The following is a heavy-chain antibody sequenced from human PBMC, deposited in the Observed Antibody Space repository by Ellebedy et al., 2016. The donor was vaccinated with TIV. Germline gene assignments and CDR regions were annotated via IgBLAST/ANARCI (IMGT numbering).Heavy chain of an antibody. Sequence: AASVKVSCKASGYTFTSYYIHWVRQAPGQGLEWMGIINPIGGSTSYAQKFQGRVTMTRDTSTSTVYMELSSRRSEDTAVYYCARDKNLHYSDSSGPEDVWGQGTTVTVSS. V-gene: IGHV1-46*01. CDR1: GYTFTSYY. D-gene: IGHD3-22*01. J-gene: IGHJ6*02. CDR2: INPIGGST. CDR3: ARDKNLHYSDSSGPEDV.